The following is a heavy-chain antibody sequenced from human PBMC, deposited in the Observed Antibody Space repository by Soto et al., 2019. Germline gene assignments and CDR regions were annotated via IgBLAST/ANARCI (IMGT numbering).Heavy chain of an antibody. D-gene: IGHD4-17*01. J-gene: IGHJ3*02. CDR1: GFTFSSYG. CDR2: IWYDGSKK. CDR3: ARETFIGDYDPNENAFDI. V-gene: IGHV3-33*01. Sequence: QVQLVESGGGVVQPGRSLRLSCAASGFTFSSYGMHWVRQAPGKGLEWVAVIWYDGSKKYYADSVKGRFTISRDNSRNTLYLQMNSLRAEDTAVYYCARETFIGDYDPNENAFDIWGQGTMVTVSS.